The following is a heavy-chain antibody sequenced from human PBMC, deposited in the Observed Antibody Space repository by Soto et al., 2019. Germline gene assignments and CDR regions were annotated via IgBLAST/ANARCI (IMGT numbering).Heavy chain of an antibody. J-gene: IGHJ1*01. V-gene: IGHV4-30-2*01. CDR3: ASSHDYGDQYFQH. D-gene: IGHD4-17*01. CDR1: GGSISSGGYS. CDR2: IYHSGST. Sequence: SETLSITCAVSGGSISSGGYSWSWIRQPPGKGLEWIGYIYHSGSTYYNPSLKSRVTISVDRSKNQFSLKLSSVTAADTAVYYCASSHDYGDQYFQHWGQGTLVTVSS.